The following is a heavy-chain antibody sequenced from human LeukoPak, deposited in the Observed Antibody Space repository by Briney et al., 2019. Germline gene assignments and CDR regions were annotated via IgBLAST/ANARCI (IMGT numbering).Heavy chain of an antibody. V-gene: IGHV4-38-2*01. J-gene: IGHJ3*02. CDR2: IYHSGST. Sequence: SETLCLTCAVSGYSISSGYYWGCIRQPRGKGLEWIGSIYHSGSTYYNPSLKSRVTISVDTSKNQFSLKLSSVTAADTAVYYCARVNYGSGSVGAFDIWGQGTMVTVSS. D-gene: IGHD3-10*01. CDR1: GYSISSGYY. CDR3: ARVNYGSGSVGAFDI.